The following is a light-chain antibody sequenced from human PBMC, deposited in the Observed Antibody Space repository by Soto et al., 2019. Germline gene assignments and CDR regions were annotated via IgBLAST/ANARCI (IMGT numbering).Light chain of an antibody. CDR1: QKISNY. V-gene: IGKV3-11*01. CDR3: QQRSNWPRT. Sequence: IVLIQSPATLSVSPGERATLSCRASQKISNYLNWYQQKPGQAPRLLIYYVSNRATDIPARFSGSGSGTDFTLTISSLEPEDLAVYYCQQRSNWPRTFGQGTKVDIK. CDR2: YVS. J-gene: IGKJ1*01.